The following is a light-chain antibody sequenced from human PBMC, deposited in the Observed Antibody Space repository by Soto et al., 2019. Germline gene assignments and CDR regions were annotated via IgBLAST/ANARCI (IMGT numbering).Light chain of an antibody. CDR1: SSNIGSNT. J-gene: IGLJ2*01. CDR3: AAWDDSLNGLVV. CDR2: SNN. V-gene: IGLV1-44*01. Sequence: QAVLTQPPSASGTPGQRVTISCSGSSSNIGSNTVNWYQHLPGTAPKLLIYSNNQRPSGVPDRFSGSKSGTSASLAISGLRSEDEAEYFCAAWDDSLNGLVVFGGGTQLTVL.